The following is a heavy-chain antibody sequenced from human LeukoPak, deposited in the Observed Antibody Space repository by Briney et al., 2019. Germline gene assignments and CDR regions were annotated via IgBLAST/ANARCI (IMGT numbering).Heavy chain of an antibody. CDR2: IKNRANSNII. CDR3: VARISGTTE. J-gene: IGHJ4*02. D-gene: IGHD1-7*01. CDR1: RFTFSDHY. V-gene: IGHV3-72*01. Sequence: GSLRLSCAASRFTFSDHYMDWVRQAPGQGLEWVARIKNRANSNIIDYAASVKGRFTISRDDSKNSLFLQMSSLEAEDTAVYYCVARISGTTEWGQGTLVTVSS.